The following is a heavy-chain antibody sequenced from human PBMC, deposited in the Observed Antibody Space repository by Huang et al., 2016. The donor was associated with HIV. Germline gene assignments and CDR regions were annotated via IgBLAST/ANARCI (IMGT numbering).Heavy chain of an antibody. Sequence: EVQLVESGGGLIRPGGSLRLSCAVSGFTVSTNYMSWVRQAPGKGLEWVSVIYASGDTFYADSVNGRFVISKDDSKNTVYLQMNSLTADDTAVYYCARVGKGAFGYWGQGTLVTVSS. CDR2: IYASGDT. D-gene: IGHD7-27*01. V-gene: IGHV3-53*01. J-gene: IGHJ4*02. CDR3: ARVGKGAFGY. CDR1: GFTVSTNY.